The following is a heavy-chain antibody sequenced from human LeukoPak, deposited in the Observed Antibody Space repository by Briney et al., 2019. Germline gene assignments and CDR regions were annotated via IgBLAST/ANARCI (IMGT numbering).Heavy chain of an antibody. J-gene: IGHJ3*02. Sequence: ASVKVSCKASGYTFTGYYMHWVRQAPGQGLEWMGWINPNSGGTNYAQKFQGRVTMTRDTSISTAYMELSRLRSDDTAVYYCARDLGFSSPAPDAFDIWGQGTMVTASS. CDR1: GYTFTGYY. V-gene: IGHV1-2*02. CDR3: ARDLGFSSPAPDAFDI. CDR2: INPNSGGT. D-gene: IGHD2-2*01.